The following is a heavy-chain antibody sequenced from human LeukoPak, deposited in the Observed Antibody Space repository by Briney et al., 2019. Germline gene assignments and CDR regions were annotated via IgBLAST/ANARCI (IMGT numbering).Heavy chain of an antibody. D-gene: IGHD5-12*01. Sequence: GSLRLSCAASGFTFSSYDMNWVRQAPGKGLEWVAYISEARSTMYYADSVKGRFTISRDNAKNSLYLQMNSLRAEDTAVYYCAREYIGSDYFDYWGQGTLVTASS. CDR3: AREYIGSDYFDY. V-gene: IGHV3-48*03. CDR2: ISEARSTM. J-gene: IGHJ4*02. CDR1: GFTFSSYD.